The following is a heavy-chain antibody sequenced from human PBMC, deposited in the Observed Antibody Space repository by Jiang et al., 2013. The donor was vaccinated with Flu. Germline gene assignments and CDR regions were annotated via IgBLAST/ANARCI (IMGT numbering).Heavy chain of an antibody. D-gene: IGHD2-2*01. V-gene: IGHV3-23*01. CDR3: AKGSDAHLNEAFDI. CDR2: ISGSGGST. J-gene: IGHJ3*02. Sequence: SWVRQAPREGAWSGSSFISGSGGSTYYADSVKGRFTISKDNSKNTVSLQMNSLRAEDTAVYYCAKGSDAHLNEAFDIWGQGTMVTVSS.